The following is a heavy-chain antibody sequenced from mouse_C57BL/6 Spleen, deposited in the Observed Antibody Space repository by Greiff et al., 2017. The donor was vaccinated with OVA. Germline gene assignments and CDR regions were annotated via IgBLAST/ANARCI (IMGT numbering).Heavy chain of an antibody. CDR3: ARSNYSNYNYFDY. Sequence: EVMLVESGGGLVQPGGSLSLSCAASGFTFTDYYMSWVRQPPGKALEWLGFIRNKANGYTTEYSASVKGRFTISRDNSQSILYLQMNALRAEDSATDYCARSNYSNYNYFDYWGQGTTLTVSS. CDR2: IRNKANGYTT. V-gene: IGHV7-3*01. J-gene: IGHJ2*01. D-gene: IGHD2-5*01. CDR1: GFTFTDYY.